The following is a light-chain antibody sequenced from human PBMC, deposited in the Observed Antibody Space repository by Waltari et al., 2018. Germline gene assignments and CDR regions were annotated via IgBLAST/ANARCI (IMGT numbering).Light chain of an antibody. V-gene: IGKV1-13*02. CDR1: QATNSA. J-gene: IGKJ1*01. CDR3: QQRSNWPT. Sequence: AIQLTPSPSFLSASVGDRVTLTRRTSQATNSALPWSHKQAGKPPKLLLYDTSTLESGVPSRFSGGGTGAELTLTISSLQPEDVGTYYCQQRSNWPTFGQGTKVEIK. CDR2: DTS.